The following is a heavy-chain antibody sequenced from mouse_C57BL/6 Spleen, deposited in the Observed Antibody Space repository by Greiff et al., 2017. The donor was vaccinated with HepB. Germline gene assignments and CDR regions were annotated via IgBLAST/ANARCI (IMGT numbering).Heavy chain of an antibody. J-gene: IGHJ2*01. D-gene: IGHD1-1*01. CDR2: INPNNGGT. CDR1: GYTFTDYN. Sequence: EVKLMESGPELVKPGASVKMSCKASGYTFTDYNMHWVKQSHGKSLEWIGYINPNNGGTSYNQKFKGKATLTVNKSSSTAYMELRSLTSEDSAVYYCASWDYYGSSVDYWGQGTTLTVSS. V-gene: IGHV1-22*01. CDR3: ASWDYYGSSVDY.